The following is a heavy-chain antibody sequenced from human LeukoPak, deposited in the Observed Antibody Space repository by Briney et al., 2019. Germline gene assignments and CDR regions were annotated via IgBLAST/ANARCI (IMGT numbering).Heavy chain of an antibody. Sequence: ASVKVSCKASGYTFTGYYMHWVRQAPGQGLEWMGWINPNSGGTNYAQKFQGRVTMTRDTSISTAYMELSRLRSDDTAVYYCARDRPGTYSSGWYFDYWGQGTLVTVSS. CDR3: ARDRPGTYSSGWYFDY. J-gene: IGHJ4*02. D-gene: IGHD6-19*01. CDR1: GYTFTGYY. V-gene: IGHV1-2*02. CDR2: INPNSGGT.